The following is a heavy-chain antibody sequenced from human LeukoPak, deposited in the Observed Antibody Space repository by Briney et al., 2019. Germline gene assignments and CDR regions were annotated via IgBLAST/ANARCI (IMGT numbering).Heavy chain of an antibody. J-gene: IGHJ6*02. CDR1: GISFVTAW. CDR2: IKSSNDGSTT. Sequence: RGGSLRLSCAASGISFVTAWMSWARQAPGQGLEWVGHIKSSNDGSTTDYAAPVKGRFTISRDDSKNTLYLQMNSLKTEDTAVYYCTTDGRMAVWGQGTPVIVSS. CDR3: TTDGRMAV. V-gene: IGHV3-15*01.